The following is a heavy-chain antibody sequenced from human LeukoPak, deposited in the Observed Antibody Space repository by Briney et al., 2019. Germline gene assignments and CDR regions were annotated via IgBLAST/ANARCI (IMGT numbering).Heavy chain of an antibody. V-gene: IGHV4-39*07. Sequence: PSETLSLTCTVSGGSISSSSYYWGWIRQPPGKGLEWIGSIYYSGSTYYNPSLKSRVTISVDTSKNQFSLKLSSVTAADTAVYYCARVGVDTAMGAESYYYYMDVWGKGTTVTVSS. J-gene: IGHJ6*03. CDR1: GGSISSSSYY. CDR2: IYYSGST. CDR3: ARVGVDTAMGAESYYYYMDV. D-gene: IGHD5-18*01.